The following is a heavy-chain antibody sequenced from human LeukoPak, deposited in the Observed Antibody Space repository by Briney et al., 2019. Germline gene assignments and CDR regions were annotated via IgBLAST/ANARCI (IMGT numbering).Heavy chain of an antibody. CDR3: ASSITIFGVVTGDY. Sequence: SQTLSLTCTVSGGSISSGSYYWSWIRQPAGKGLEWIGRIYTSGSTNYNPSLKSRVTISVDTSKNQFSLKLSSVTAAGTAVYYCASSITIFGVVTGDYWGQGTLVTVSS. CDR1: GGSISSGSYY. D-gene: IGHD3-3*01. CDR2: IYTSGST. V-gene: IGHV4-61*02. J-gene: IGHJ4*02.